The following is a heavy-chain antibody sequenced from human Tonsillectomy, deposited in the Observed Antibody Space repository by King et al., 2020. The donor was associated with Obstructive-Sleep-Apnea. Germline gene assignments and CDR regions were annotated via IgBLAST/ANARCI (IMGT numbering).Heavy chain of an antibody. V-gene: IGHV3-23*04. Sequence: VQLVESGGGLVQPGGSLRLSCEVSGFIFSSYAMSWVRQTPGKGLEWVSVISGSGGSTYYADSVKGRFTISRDNSKNTLYLQMHSLRAEDTAVYYCAKASGQWLAPFDYWGQGTLVTVSS. D-gene: IGHD6-19*01. CDR1: GFIFSSYA. CDR2: ISGSGGST. J-gene: IGHJ4*02. CDR3: AKASGQWLAPFDY.